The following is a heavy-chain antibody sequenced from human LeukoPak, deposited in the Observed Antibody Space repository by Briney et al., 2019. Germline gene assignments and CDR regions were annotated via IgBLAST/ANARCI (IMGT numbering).Heavy chain of an antibody. D-gene: IGHD1-26*01. J-gene: IGHJ6*02. CDR3: TRAYVGPTSVGYYGMDV. Sequence: PGRSLRLSCAASGFTFADYTLNWVRQAPGKGLEWVGFIRSNAQGGAPEYAASVKDRFIISRDDSKSTAYLQMNSLKTDDTAVFYCTRAYVGPTSVGYYGMDVWGQGTTVTVSS. V-gene: IGHV3-49*04. CDR1: GFTFADYT. CDR2: IRSNAQGGAP.